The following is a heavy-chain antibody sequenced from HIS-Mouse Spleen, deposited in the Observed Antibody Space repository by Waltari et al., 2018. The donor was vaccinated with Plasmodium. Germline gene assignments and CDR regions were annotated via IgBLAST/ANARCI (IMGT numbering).Heavy chain of an antibody. CDR3: AREVNSGTFDY. CDR2: IYYSGST. V-gene: IGHV4-59*01. D-gene: IGHD1-26*01. CDR1: GGHISSYS. J-gene: IGHJ4*02. Sequence: QVQLQESGPGLVKPSATLSLTCTVSGGHISSYSWIWIRQPPWKGLEWIGYIYYSGSTNYNPTLKSRVTISVDTSKNQFSLKLSSVTAADTAVYYCAREVNSGTFDYWGQGTLVTVSS.